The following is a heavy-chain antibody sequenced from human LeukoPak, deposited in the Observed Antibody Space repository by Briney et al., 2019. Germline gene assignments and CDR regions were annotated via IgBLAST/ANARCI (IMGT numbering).Heavy chain of an antibody. Sequence: GGSLRLSCVASGFTFSSNGMHWVRQAPGKGLEWVTFIQYDGSKKYYADSVKGRFTISRDNSKSTLYLEMNSLRAEDTAVYYCAKDIGSYYDYWGQGILVTVSS. CDR2: IQYDGSKK. CDR3: AKDIGSYYDY. V-gene: IGHV3-30*02. CDR1: GFTFSSNG. J-gene: IGHJ4*02. D-gene: IGHD3-10*01.